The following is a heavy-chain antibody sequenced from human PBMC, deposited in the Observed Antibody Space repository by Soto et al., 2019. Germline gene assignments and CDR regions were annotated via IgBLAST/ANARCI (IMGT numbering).Heavy chain of an antibody. CDR2: IIPIFGTA. J-gene: IGHJ6*02. V-gene: IGHV1-69*01. CDR1: GGTFSSYA. Sequence: QVQLVQSGAEVKKPGSSVKVSCKASGGTFSSYAISWVRQAPGQGLEWMGGIIPIFGTANYAQKFQGRVTIIADESTSTAYMELSSLRSEDTAVYYCARVGEGSYSNYDQYYYYGMDVWGQGTTVTVSS. D-gene: IGHD4-4*01. CDR3: ARVGEGSYSNYDQYYYYGMDV.